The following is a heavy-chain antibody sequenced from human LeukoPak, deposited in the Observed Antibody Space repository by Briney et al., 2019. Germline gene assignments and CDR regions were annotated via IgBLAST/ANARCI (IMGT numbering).Heavy chain of an antibody. CDR3: AGMSSGYYYEFDY. Sequence: SETLSLTCTVSGGSISSYYWNWIRQPPGKGLEYIGYIYYTGSTNYNPPLKSRVTISLDTSKNQFSLKLSSVTAADTAVYYCAGMSSGYYYEFDYWGQGTLVTVSS. J-gene: IGHJ4*02. CDR1: GGSISSYY. V-gene: IGHV4-59*01. D-gene: IGHD3-22*01. CDR2: IYYTGST.